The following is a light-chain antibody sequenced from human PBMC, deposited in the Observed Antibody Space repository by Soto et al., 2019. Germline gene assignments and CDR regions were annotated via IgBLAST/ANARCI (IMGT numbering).Light chain of an antibody. CDR3: CSYAGSHYV. CDR1: SSDVGSYNL. J-gene: IGLJ1*01. V-gene: IGLV2-23*01. Sequence: QSVLTQPASVSGSPGQSITISCTGTSSDVGSYNLVSWYQQHPGKAPKLMIYEGSKRPSGVSNRFSGSKSGNTASLTISGLQAEDEADYYCCSYAGSHYVFGTGTKVTAL. CDR2: EGS.